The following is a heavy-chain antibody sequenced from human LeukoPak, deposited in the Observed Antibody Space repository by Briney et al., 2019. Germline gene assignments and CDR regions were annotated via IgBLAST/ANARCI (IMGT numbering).Heavy chain of an antibody. J-gene: IGHJ4*02. CDR3: ARDLPADTGYETHDY. CDR1: GYTFTNYA. CDR2: TSAYNGNT. V-gene: IGHV1-18*01. D-gene: IGHD5-12*01. Sequence: ASVKVSCKTSGYTFTNYAISWVRQAPGQGLEWVGWTSAYNGNTDYAQKFQGRVTMTTDSSTSTAYMELSSLRSDDTAVYYCARDLPADTGYETHDYWGQGTLVTVSS.